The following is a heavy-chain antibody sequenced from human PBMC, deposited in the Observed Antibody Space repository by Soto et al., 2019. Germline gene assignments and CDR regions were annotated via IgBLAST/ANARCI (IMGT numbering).Heavy chain of an antibody. CDR2: ITYSGNT. V-gene: IGHV4-31*03. D-gene: IGHD2-8*01. CDR1: GGSVSSVGYY. Sequence: LSLTCTVSGGSVSSVGYYWSWIRQHPGKGLEWIGYITYSGNTYYNPSLESRVTMSADTSKNQFSLKLSSVTAADTAVYFCVRGGSCTNGVCSVFDYWGQGTLVTVSS. J-gene: IGHJ4*02. CDR3: VRGGSCTNGVCSVFDY.